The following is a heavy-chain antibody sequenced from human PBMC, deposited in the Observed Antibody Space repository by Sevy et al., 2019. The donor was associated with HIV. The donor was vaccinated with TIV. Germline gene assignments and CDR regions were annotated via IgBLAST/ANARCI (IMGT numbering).Heavy chain of an antibody. Sequence: GGSLRLSCAASGFTFSKYSMSWVRQPPGKGLERISTLSFGCGEMNHADSVKGRFTISRDNSKNSLYLQMNNLRAEDTAVYYCAREGCTKPHDYWCQGTLVTVSS. V-gene: IGHV3-23*01. CDR3: AREGCTKPHDY. D-gene: IGHD2-8*01. CDR2: LSFGCGEM. CDR1: GFTFSKYS. J-gene: IGHJ4*02.